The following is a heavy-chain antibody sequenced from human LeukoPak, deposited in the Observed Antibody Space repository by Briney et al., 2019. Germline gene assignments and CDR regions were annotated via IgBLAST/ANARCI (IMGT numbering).Heavy chain of an antibody. Sequence: GGSLRLSCAASEFTLSSYWMTWVRQAPGRGLEFVANIRGDGNEKYYMDSMKGRLTISRDNAKNSLFLQMSGLRAEDTAVYYCMTELLGYRGQGTLVTVSS. D-gene: IGHD1-14*01. CDR2: IRGDGNEK. CDR1: EFTLSSYW. J-gene: IGHJ4*02. V-gene: IGHV3-7*03. CDR3: MTELLGY.